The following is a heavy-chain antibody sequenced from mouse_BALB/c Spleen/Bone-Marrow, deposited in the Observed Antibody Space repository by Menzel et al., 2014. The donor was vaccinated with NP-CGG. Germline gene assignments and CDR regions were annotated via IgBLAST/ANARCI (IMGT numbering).Heavy chain of an antibody. CDR1: GYTFINYW. CDR2: FYPGSGTT. CDR3: TKGNYFLDY. D-gene: IGHD2-1*01. J-gene: IGHJ2*01. V-gene: IGHV1S22*01. Sequence: GSELVRPGASVKLSCKASGYTFINYWIHWVKQRPGQGLEWIGNFYPGSGTTNYDEKFKTKATLTVDTFSSTAYMQLSSLTSEDSAVYYCTKGNYFLDYWGQGTTLTVSS.